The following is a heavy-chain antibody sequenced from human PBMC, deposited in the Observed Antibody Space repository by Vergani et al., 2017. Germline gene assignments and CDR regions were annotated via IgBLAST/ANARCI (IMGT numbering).Heavy chain of an antibody. J-gene: IGHJ4*02. Sequence: QVQLQESGPGLVKPSETLSLTCAVSGYSISSGYYWGWIRQPPGKGLEWIGSIYHSGSTYYNPSLKSRVTISVDTSKNQFSLKLSSATAADTAVYYCARQAGRAVAPRKIYYFDYWGQGTLVTVSS. V-gene: IGHV4-38-2*01. CDR1: GYSISSGYY. CDR3: ARQAGRAVAPRKIYYFDY. CDR2: IYHSGST. D-gene: IGHD4-23*01.